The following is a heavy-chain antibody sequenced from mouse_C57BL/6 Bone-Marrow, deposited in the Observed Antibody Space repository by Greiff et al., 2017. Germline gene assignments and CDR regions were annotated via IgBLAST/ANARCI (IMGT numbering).Heavy chain of an antibody. D-gene: IGHD1-2*01. CDR3: ASPGVTTAIDYAMDY. J-gene: IGHJ4*01. V-gene: IGHV14-3*01. Sequence: VQLQQSVAELVRPGASVKLSCTASGFNIKNTYMHWVKQRPEQGLEWIGRIAPANGNTKYAPKFQGKATITADTSSNTAYLQLSSLTSEDTAIYYCASPGVTTAIDYAMDYWGQGTSVTVSS. CDR2: IAPANGNT. CDR1: GFNIKNTY.